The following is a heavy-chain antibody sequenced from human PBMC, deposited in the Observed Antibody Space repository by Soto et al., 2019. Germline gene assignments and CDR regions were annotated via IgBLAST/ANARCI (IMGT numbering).Heavy chain of an antibody. V-gene: IGHV3-33*01. CDR1: GFTFSSYG. CDR2: IWYDGSNK. Sequence: GGSLRLSCAASGFTFSSYGMHWVRQAPGKGLEWVAVIWYDGSNKYYADSVKGRFTISRDNSKNTLYLQMNSLRAEDTAVYYCARERVNYDFWSGYSNPSYGMDVWGQGTTVTVSS. CDR3: ARERVNYDFWSGYSNPSYGMDV. J-gene: IGHJ6*02. D-gene: IGHD3-3*01.